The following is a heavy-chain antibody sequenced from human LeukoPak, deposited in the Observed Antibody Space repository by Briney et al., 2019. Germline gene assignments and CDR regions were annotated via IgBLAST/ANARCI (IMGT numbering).Heavy chain of an antibody. CDR3: ATGYCSGGSCFLGYFQH. J-gene: IGHJ1*01. CDR2: IIPIFGTA. D-gene: IGHD2-15*01. Sequence: GASGQVSCKASGGTFSSYAISWVRQAPGQGLEWVGGIIPIFGTANYAQKFQGRVTITADKSTSTAYMKLSSLRSEHTAVYYCATGYCSGGSCFLGYFQHWGQGTLVTVSS. CDR1: GGTFSSYA. V-gene: IGHV1-69*06.